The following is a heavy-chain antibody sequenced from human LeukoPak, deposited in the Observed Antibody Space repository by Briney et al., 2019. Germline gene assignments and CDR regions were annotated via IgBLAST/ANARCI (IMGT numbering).Heavy chain of an antibody. J-gene: IGHJ4*02. D-gene: IGHD4-17*01. CDR1: GFTFSSYS. Sequence: GGSLRLSCAASGFTFSSYSMNWVRQAPGKGLEWVSSISSSSSYIYYADSVKGRFTISRDNAKNSLYLQMNSLGAEDTAVYYCARDRMTTVDYWGQGTLVTVSS. CDR3: ARDRMTTVDY. V-gene: IGHV3-21*01. CDR2: ISSSSSYI.